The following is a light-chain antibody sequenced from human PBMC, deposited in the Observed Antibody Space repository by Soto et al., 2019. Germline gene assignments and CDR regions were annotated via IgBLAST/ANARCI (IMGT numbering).Light chain of an antibody. Sequence: QSVLTQPPSVSGAPGQRVTISCTGSSSYIGAGYDVHWYQQLPGTAPKLLIYANTNRPSEVPDRFSGSKSGTSASLAITGLQAEDEADYYCQSYDDSLGGHVIFGGGTKLTVL. J-gene: IGLJ2*01. V-gene: IGLV1-40*01. CDR1: SSYIGAGYD. CDR3: QSYDDSLGGHVI. CDR2: ANT.